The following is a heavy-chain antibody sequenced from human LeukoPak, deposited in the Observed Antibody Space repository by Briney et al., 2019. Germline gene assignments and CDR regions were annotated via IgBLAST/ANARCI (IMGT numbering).Heavy chain of an antibody. CDR2: ISGSGGST. D-gene: IGHD6-13*01. CDR3: ARVIRAAPGKGYFDY. J-gene: IGHJ4*02. V-gene: IGHV3-23*01. Sequence: GGSLRLSCATSGFIFSTYALSWVRQAPGKELEWASSISGSGGSTYHADSVEGRFTISRDSSKNTLYLQMNSLRAEDTAIYYCARVIRAAPGKGYFDYWGQGTLVTVSS. CDR1: GFIFSTYA.